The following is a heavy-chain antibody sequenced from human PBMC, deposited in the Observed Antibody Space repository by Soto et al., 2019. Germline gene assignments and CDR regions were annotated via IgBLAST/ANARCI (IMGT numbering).Heavy chain of an antibody. V-gene: IGHV3-48*02. J-gene: IGHJ6*02. D-gene: IGHD2-8*01. Sequence: GGSLRLSCAASGFTFSSYSMNWVRQAPGKGLEWVSYISSSSSTIYYADSVKGRFTISRDNAKNSLYLQMNSLRDEDTAVYYCARSWDIVLMVYAAEYGMDVWGQGTTVTVSS. CDR1: GFTFSSYS. CDR3: ARSWDIVLMVYAAEYGMDV. CDR2: ISSSSSTI.